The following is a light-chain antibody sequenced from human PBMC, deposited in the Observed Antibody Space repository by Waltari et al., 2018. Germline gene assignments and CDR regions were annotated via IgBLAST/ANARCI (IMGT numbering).Light chain of an antibody. CDR3: QKYGTLPAT. J-gene: IGKJ1*01. Sequence: QSPGTLSLSPGERATLSCRASQSISKYLAWYQQKPGQAPTLLIFDASSRATGIPDRFSGSGSGTDFSLTISRLEPEDVAVYYCQKYGTLPATFGQGTKVEIK. CDR1: QSISKY. CDR2: DAS. V-gene: IGKV3-20*01.